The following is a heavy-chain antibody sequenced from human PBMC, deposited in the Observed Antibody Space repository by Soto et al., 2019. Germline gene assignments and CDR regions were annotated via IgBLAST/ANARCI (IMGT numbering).Heavy chain of an antibody. Sequence: QVQLQQWGAGLLKPSETLSLTCAVYGGSFSGYYWSWIRQPPGKGLEWIGEINHSGSTNYNPSLKSRVTISVDTSKNQFSLKLSSVTAADTAVYYCASHGDYEKVDYWGQGTLVTVSS. CDR1: GGSFSGYY. D-gene: IGHD4-17*01. CDR2: INHSGST. V-gene: IGHV4-34*01. CDR3: ASHGDYEKVDY. J-gene: IGHJ4*02.